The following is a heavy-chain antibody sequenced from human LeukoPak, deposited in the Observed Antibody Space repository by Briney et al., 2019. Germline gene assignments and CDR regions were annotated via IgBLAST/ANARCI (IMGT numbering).Heavy chain of an antibody. Sequence: YPSETLSLTCNVSGGSISSYYWSWIRQPAGKGLEWIGRINTGGTSNYNPSLRSRVTMSVDTSKNQFSLNLTSVTAADTAVYYCAREGGCPRWLDPWVQGTLVTVSS. V-gene: IGHV4-4*07. CDR1: GGSISSYY. D-gene: IGHD6-25*01. CDR3: AREGGCPRWLDP. CDR2: INTGGTS. J-gene: IGHJ5*02.